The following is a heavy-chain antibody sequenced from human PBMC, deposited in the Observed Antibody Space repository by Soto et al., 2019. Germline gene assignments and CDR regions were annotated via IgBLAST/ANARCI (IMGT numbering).Heavy chain of an antibody. J-gene: IGHJ4*02. CDR3: VRDGYCSGGSCYSDY. V-gene: IGHV3-21*01. CDR2: ISSSSSYI. CDR1: GFTFSTYS. Sequence: EVQLVESGGGLVKPGGSLRLSCAASGFTFSTYSMSWVRQAPGKGLEWVSSISSSSSYIYYADSVKGRFTISRDNVKNSLSLQMNSLRAEDTAVYYCVRDGYCSGGSCYSDYWGQGTLVTVSS. D-gene: IGHD2-15*01.